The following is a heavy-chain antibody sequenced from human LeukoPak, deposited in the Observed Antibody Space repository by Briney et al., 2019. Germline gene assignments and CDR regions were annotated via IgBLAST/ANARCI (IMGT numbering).Heavy chain of an antibody. D-gene: IGHD6-19*01. Sequence: PGGSLRLSCGASGFXFSTNDISWVRQPPGKGLEWVSAISVVGGSTYYADSVKGRFTSSRDNSKNTLYLQMNSLRAEDTAVYYCAKGGWLEYWGQGTLVTVSS. J-gene: IGHJ4*02. V-gene: IGHV3-23*01. CDR3: AKGGWLEY. CDR2: ISVVGGST. CDR1: GFXFSTND.